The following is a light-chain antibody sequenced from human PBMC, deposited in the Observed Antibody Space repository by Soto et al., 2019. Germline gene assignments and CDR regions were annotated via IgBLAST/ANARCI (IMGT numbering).Light chain of an antibody. V-gene: IGKV3-11*01. J-gene: IGKJ5*01. Sequence: EIVLTQSPATLSFSPGGRATLSCRASQSVSSYLAWYQQKPGQAPRLLIYDASNRATGIPARFSGSGSGTDFTLTISSLEPEDFAVYYCQQRSNWPTFGQGTRLEI. CDR1: QSVSSY. CDR3: QQRSNWPT. CDR2: DAS.